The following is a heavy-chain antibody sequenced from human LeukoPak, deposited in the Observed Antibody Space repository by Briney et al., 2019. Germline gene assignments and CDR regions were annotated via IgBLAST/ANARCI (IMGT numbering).Heavy chain of an antibody. CDR1: GFTFSSYE. V-gene: IGHV3-15*01. D-gene: IGHD2-2*01. CDR2: IKSKTDGGTT. CDR3: TTVVLPEA. Sequence: PGGSLRLSCAASGFTFSSYEMNWVRQAPGKGLDWVGRIKSKTDGGTTDYAAPVKGRFTISRDDSKNTLSLQMNSLQTEDTALYYCTTVVLPEAWGQGTLVTVSS. J-gene: IGHJ4*02.